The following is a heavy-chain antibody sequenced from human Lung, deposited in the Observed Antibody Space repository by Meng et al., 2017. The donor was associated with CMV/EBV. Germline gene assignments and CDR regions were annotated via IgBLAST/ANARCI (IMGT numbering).Heavy chain of an antibody. V-gene: IGHV4-61*08. J-gene: IGHJ4*02. D-gene: IGHD1-26*01. CDR2: LYSTGTD. Sequence: SETLSLTCSVSDVSVSNDDYHWSWIRQSPGKGLEWIGQLYSTGTDTFNPSLMSRVTISKDTSKNRFSLTLTSVTAADTAVYFCVAYLVGIGGRGYWGQGRMVTVSS. CDR1: DVSVSNDDYH. CDR3: VAYLVGIGGRGY.